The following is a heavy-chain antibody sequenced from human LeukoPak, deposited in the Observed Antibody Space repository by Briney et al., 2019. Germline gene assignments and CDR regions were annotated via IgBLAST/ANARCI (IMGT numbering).Heavy chain of an antibody. V-gene: IGHV4-59*01. CDR3: AREDTAILS. Sequence: SETLSLTCAVYGGSFSGYYWSWIRQPPGKGLEWIGYIYYSGSTNYNPSLKSRVTISVDTSKNQFSLKLSSVTAADTAVYYCAREDTAILSWGQGTLVTVSP. CDR1: GGSFSGYY. D-gene: IGHD5-18*01. CDR2: IYYSGST. J-gene: IGHJ4*02.